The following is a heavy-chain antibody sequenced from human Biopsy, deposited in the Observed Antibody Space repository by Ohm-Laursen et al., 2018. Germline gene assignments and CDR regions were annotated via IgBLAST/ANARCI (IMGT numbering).Heavy chain of an antibody. V-gene: IGHV3-23*01. D-gene: IGHD2-8*02. CDR1: GFTFSRYA. Sequence: SLRLSCAASGFTFSRYAMSWVRQAPGKGLEWVSAISGSGRTYYADSVKGRFTISRDNSKNTLFLQLSSLRAEDTAVYHCAKDLDPNLLAWFDPWGQGTLVTVFS. J-gene: IGHJ5*01. CDR3: AKDLDPNLLAWFDP. CDR2: ISGSGRT.